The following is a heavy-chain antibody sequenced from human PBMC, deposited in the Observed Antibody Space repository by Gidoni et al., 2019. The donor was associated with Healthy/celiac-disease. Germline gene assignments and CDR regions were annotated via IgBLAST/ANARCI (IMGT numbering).Heavy chain of an antibody. V-gene: IGHV4-34*01. Sequence: QVQLQRWGAGLLKPSETLSLTCAVYGGSFSGYYWSWIRQPPGEGLEWIGEINHSGSTNFNPSLKTRVTISVDTSKNQFSLKLSSVTAADTAVYYCARGPGVLTNYGMDVWGQGTTVTVSS. CDR2: INHSGST. D-gene: IGHD2-8*01. CDR1: GGSFSGYY. CDR3: ARGPGVLTNYGMDV. J-gene: IGHJ6*02.